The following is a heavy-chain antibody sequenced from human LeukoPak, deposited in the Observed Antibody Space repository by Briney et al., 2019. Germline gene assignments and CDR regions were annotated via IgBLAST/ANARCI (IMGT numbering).Heavy chain of an antibody. Sequence: ASVKVSCKASGYTFTGYYMHWVRQAPGQGLEWMGWINPNSGGTIYAQKFQGRVTMTRDTSISTAYMELSRLRSDDTAVYYCARVIAARGVREAWGQGTLVTVSS. CDR3: ARVIAARGVREA. CDR1: GYTFTGYY. J-gene: IGHJ4*02. CDR2: INPNSGGT. D-gene: IGHD6-6*01. V-gene: IGHV1-2*02.